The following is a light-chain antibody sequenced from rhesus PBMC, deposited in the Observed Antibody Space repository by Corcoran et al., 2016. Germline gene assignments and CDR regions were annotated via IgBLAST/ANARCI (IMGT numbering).Light chain of an antibody. CDR2: SAY. Sequence: EIVMTQSPATLSLSPGETATLSCRASESVGSYLAWYQQKPGQAPKLLVHSAYFRATGIPDRVSGRGSRTEFTLTISSLEPEDVGVYHCQQYNDLLPTFGQGTKVEIK. CDR3: QQYNDLLPT. J-gene: IGKJ1*01. V-gene: IGKV3-40*03. CDR1: ESVGSY.